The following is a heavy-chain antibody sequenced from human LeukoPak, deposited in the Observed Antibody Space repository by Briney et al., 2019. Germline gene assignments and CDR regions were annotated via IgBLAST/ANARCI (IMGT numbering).Heavy chain of an antibody. CDR2: INPSGGNT. CDR1: GYTFTSYY. V-gene: IGHV1-46*01. J-gene: IGHJ4*02. CDR3: ARDPPLAVARSPSSL. D-gene: IGHD6-19*01. Sequence: GASVKVSCKASGYTFTSYYLHWVRQAPGQGLEWMGIINPSGGNTSYAQKFQGRVTMTSDTSTSTMYMELSSLRSEDTAMYSCARDPPLAVARSPSSLWGQGTLVTVSS.